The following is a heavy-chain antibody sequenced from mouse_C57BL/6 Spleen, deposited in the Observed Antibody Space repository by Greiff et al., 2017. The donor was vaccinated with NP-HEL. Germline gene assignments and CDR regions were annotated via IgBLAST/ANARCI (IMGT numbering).Heavy chain of an antibody. D-gene: IGHD2-3*01. Sequence: EVHLVESGPGLVKPSQSLSLTCSVTGYSITSGYYWNWIRQFPGNKLEWMGYISYDGSNNYNPSLKNRISITRDTSKNQFFLKLNSVTTEDTATYYCARMGGDAMDYWGQGTSVTVSS. CDR1: GYSITSGYY. CDR3: ARMGGDAMDY. V-gene: IGHV3-6*01. CDR2: ISYDGSN. J-gene: IGHJ4*01.